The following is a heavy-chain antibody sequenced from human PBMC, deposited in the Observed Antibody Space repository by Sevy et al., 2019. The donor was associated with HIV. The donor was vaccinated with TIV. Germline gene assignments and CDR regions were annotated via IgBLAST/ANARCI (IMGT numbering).Heavy chain of an antibody. V-gene: IGHV4-38-2*01. CDR2: IFHSGSA. CDR3: ARLKTGAPNWFDP. J-gene: IGHJ5*02. CDR1: GYSISSGYY. Sequence: SETLSLTCSVSGYSISSGYYWGWIRQTPGNGLEWIGNIFHSGSASYNASLKSRVTISLDTSKNQFSLKLNSVTAADTAVYYCARLKTGAPNWFDPWGQGTLVTVSS. D-gene: IGHD7-27*01.